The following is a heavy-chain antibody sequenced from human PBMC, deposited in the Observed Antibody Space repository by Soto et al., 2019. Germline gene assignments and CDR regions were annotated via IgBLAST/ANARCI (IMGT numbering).Heavy chain of an antibody. J-gene: IGHJ5*02. V-gene: IGHV4-59*01. D-gene: IGHD2-8*01. CDR3: ARVFSNERSWWFDP. CDR1: GGSISSYY. Sequence: PSETLSLTCTVSGGSISSYYWSWIRQPPGKGLEWIGYIYYSGSTNYNPSLKSRVTISVDTSKNQFSLKLSSVTAADTAVYYCARVFSNERSWWFDPWGQGTLVTVSS. CDR2: IYYSGST.